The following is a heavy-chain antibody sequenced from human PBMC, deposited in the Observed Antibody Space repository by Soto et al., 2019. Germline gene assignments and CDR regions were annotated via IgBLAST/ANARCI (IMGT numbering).Heavy chain of an antibody. Sequence: GGSLRLSCAASGFTFSSYSMNWVRQAPGKGLEWVSSISSSSSYIYYADSVKGRFTISRDNAKNSLYLQMNSLRAEDTAVYYCARETPTWYYYDSSGSLDYWGQGTLVTVSS. D-gene: IGHD3-22*01. CDR2: ISSSSSYI. J-gene: IGHJ4*02. V-gene: IGHV3-21*01. CDR1: GFTFSSYS. CDR3: ARETPTWYYYDSSGSLDY.